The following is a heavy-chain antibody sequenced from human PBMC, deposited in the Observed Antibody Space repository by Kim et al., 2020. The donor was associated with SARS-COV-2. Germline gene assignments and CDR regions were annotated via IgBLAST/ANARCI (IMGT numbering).Heavy chain of an antibody. CDR2: IYPGDSDT. CDR1: GYSFSTYW. CDR3: ARYSNALLWLGQSQDYFDF. Sequence: GESLKISCKGSGYSFSTYWIGWVRQMPGKGPEWMGIIYPGDSDTRYSPSFQGQVTISADQSISTTYLLWSSLKASDTAMYYCARYSNALLWLGQSQDYFDFWCQGTLVTVSS. J-gene: IGHJ4*02. D-gene: IGHD3-10*01. V-gene: IGHV5-51*01.